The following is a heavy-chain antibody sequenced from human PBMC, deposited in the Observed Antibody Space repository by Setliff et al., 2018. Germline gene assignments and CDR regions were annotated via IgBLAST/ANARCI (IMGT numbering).Heavy chain of an antibody. CDR1: GGSISSGSYY. V-gene: IGHV4-61*09. Sequence: LSLTCTVSGGSISSGSYYWSWIRQPAGKGLEWIGHIYTSGSTNYNPSLKSRVTISVDTSKNQFSLKLSSVTAADTAVYYCASCPFFDYGDPKVAWWYFDLWGRGTLVTVSS. CDR3: ASCPFFDYGDPKVAWWYFDL. D-gene: IGHD4-17*01. CDR2: IYTSGST. J-gene: IGHJ2*01.